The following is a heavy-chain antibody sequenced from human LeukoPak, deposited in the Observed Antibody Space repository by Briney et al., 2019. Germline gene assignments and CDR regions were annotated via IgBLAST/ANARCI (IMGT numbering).Heavy chain of an antibody. CDR2: MNPNSGNT. CDR3: ARGGCSGGSCYGSYGMDV. J-gene: IGHJ6*02. D-gene: IGHD2-15*01. V-gene: IGHV1-8*01. CDR1: GYTFTIYD. Sequence: ASVNVSFKASGYTFTIYDINWVRQAPGQGLEWMGWMNPNSGNTGYTQKFQGRVTMTRNTSISTAYMELSSLRSEDTVVYYCARGGCSGGSCYGSYGMDVWGQGTTVTVSS.